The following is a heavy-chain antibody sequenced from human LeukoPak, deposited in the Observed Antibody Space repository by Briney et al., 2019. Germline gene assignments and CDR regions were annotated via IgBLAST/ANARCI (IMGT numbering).Heavy chain of an antibody. V-gene: IGHV4-59*01. CDR3: ARRYYDSSGYFLDY. CDR2: IYYSGST. J-gene: IGHJ4*02. CDR1: GVSISSYY. Sequence: SETLSLTCTVSGVSISSYYWSWIRQPPGKGLEWIAYIYYSGSTNYKPSLKSRVTISVDTSKNQFSLKLSSVTAADTAVYYCARRYYDSSGYFLDYWGQGTLVTASS. D-gene: IGHD3-22*01.